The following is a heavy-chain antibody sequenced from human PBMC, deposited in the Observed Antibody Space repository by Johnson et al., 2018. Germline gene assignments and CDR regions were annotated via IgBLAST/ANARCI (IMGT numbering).Heavy chain of an antibody. CDR2: ISWDGGST. CDR1: GFTFDDYA. J-gene: IGHJ3*01. V-gene: IGHV3-43D*03. Sequence: VQLVQSGGVVVQPGGSLRLSCAASGFTFDDYAMHWVRQAPGKGMEWVSLISWDGGSTYYADSVKGRFTNSSDNSKNSLYLQMNSLRPDDTAIYYCANGPLGGKAAYDVWGQGTMVTVSS. CDR3: ANGPLGGKAAYDV.